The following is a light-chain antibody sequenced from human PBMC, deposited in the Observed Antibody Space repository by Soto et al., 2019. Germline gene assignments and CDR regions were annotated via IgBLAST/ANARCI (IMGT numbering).Light chain of an antibody. V-gene: IGKV3-15*01. J-gene: IGKJ4*01. CDR1: QSVNNN. CDR3: QQYTNLPLT. Sequence: EIVMTQSPATLSVSPGERATLSCRASQSVNNNLAWYQQKPGQAPRLLIYGTSTRATGVPARFSGSGSGTEFTLTISSLQSEDFAVYYCQQYTNLPLTFGGGTKVEIK. CDR2: GTS.